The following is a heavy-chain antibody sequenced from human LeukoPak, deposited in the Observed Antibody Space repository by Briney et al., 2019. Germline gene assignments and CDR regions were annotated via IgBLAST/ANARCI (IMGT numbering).Heavy chain of an antibody. V-gene: IGHV1-46*01. CDR1: GYTFTSYY. Sequence: ASVKGSWKASGYTFTSYYMHWVRQAPGQGLEWMGIINPSGGSTSYAQKFQGRVTMTRDTSTSTVYMELSSLRSEDTAVYYCARGGQRVWFGEYNDYWGQGTLVTVSS. CDR3: ARGGQRVWFGEYNDY. CDR2: INPSGGST. J-gene: IGHJ4*02. D-gene: IGHD3-10*01.